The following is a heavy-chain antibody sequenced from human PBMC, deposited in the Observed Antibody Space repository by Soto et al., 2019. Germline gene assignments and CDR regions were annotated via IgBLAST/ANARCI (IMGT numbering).Heavy chain of an antibody. J-gene: IGHJ4*02. CDR1: GFTFRSYA. CDR2: ISGGGSDT. CDR3: ARAHDYGDSL. D-gene: IGHD4-17*01. V-gene: IGHV3-23*01. Sequence: GGSLRLSCSASGFTFRSYAMSWVRQAPGKGLEWVSGISGGGSDTYYSDSVRGRFTISRDNSKNTLYLQMNSLRVEDTAVYYCARAHDYGDSLWGQGTLVTVSS.